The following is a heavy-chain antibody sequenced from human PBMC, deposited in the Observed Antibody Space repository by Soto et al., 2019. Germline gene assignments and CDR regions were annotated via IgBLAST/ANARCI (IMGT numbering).Heavy chain of an antibody. CDR2: INAGNRNT. D-gene: IGHD6-19*01. J-gene: IGHJ4*02. CDR3: ARLKVAVALTLLDY. CDR1: EYTFTSYA. V-gene: IGHV1-3*01. Sequence: GASVKVSCKASEYTFTSYAMHCVRQAPGQRLEWMGWINAGNRNTKYSQKFQGRVTITRDTSASTAYMELSSLRSEDTAVYYCARLKVAVALTLLDYWGQGTLVTVSS.